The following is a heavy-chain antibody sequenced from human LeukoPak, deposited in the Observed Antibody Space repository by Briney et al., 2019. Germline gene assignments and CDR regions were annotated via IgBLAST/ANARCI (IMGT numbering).Heavy chain of an antibody. J-gene: IGHJ4*02. D-gene: IGHD6-19*01. CDR1: GFTFSSYA. V-gene: IGHV3-23*01. CDR2: ISGSGGST. CDR3: AKSRGWYVSIDY. Sequence: GGSLRLSCAASGFTFSSYAMSWVRQAPGKGLEWVSAISGSGGSTYYADSVEGRFTISRDNSKNTLYLQMNSLRAEDTAVYYCAKSRGWYVSIDYWGQGTLVTVSS.